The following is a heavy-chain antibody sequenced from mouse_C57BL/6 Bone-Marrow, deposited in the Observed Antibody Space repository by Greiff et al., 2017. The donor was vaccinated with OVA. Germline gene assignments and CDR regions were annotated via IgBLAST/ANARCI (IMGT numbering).Heavy chain of an antibody. CDR2: ILPGSGST. CDR1: GYTFTDYY. J-gene: IGHJ4*01. Sequence: QVQLQQSGAELVRPGASVKLSCKASGYTFTDYYINWVKQRPGHGLEWIGEILPGSGSTNYYEKFKGKATFTADTSSNTAYMQLSSLTTEDSAIYYCARATTVGQGMDYWGQGTSVTVSS. CDR3: ARATTVGQGMDY. D-gene: IGHD1-1*01. V-gene: IGHV1-9*01.